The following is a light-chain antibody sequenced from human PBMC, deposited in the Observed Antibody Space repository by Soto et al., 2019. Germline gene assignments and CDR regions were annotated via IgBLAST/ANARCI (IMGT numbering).Light chain of an antibody. Sequence: DIQMTQTPSSASASVGDRVTITCRASQDISNWLAWYQQKPGRAPKFLIYAASSLKRGAPSRFSGSGSGTDFPLTTSSPDPGDVATYKSQQPNRCSLTFGQGTKLDLK. CDR1: QDISNW. CDR3: QQPNRCSLT. V-gene: IGKV1-12*01. CDR2: AAS. J-gene: IGKJ2*01.